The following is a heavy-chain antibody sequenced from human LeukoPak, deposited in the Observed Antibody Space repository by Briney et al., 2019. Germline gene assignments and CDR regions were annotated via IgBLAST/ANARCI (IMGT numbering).Heavy chain of an antibody. CDR1: GYTFTSYY. D-gene: IGHD3-22*01. CDR3: ARDGGNYYDSSGPDY. V-gene: IGHV1-46*01. J-gene: IGHJ4*02. CDR2: INPSGGST. Sequence: ASVKVSCKASGYTFTSYYMHWVRQAPGQGLEWMGIINPSGGSTSYAQKFQGRVTMTRDTSTSTVYMELSSLRSEDTAVYHCARDGGNYYDSSGPDYWGQGTLVTVSS.